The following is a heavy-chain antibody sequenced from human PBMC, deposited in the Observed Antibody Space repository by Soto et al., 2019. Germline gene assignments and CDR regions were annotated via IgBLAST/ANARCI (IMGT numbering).Heavy chain of an antibody. V-gene: IGHV3-30-3*01. J-gene: IGHJ6*02. CDR3: ARDEVLVPAAYYYYYGMDV. CDR2: ISYDGSNK. D-gene: IGHD2-2*01. Sequence: QVQLVESGGGVVQPGRSLRLSCAASGFTFSSYAMHWVRQAPGKGLEWVAVISYDGSNKYYADSVKGRFTISRDNSKNTLYLQMNSLRAEVTAVYYCARDEVLVPAAYYYYYGMDVWGQGTTVTVSS. CDR1: GFTFSSYA.